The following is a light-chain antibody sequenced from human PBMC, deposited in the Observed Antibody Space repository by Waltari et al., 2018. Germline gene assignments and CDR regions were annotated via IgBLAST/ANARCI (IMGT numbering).Light chain of an antibody. CDR1: SSDVGGYKS. CDR3: TSYAGSNNPVM. Sequence: QSALTQPPSASGSPGQSVTISCTGTSSDVGGYKSVSWYQQYPGKAPKLIIYEVTKRPSGVPDRFSGSKSGNTASLTVSGLLPEDEAAYYCTSYAGSNNPVMFGGGTKLTVL. V-gene: IGLV2-8*01. J-gene: IGLJ3*02. CDR2: EVT.